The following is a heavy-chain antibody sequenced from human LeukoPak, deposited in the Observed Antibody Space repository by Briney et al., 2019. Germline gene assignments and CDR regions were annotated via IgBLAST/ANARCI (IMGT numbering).Heavy chain of an antibody. J-gene: IGHJ4*02. CDR3: ARSSLGTITAGPFDY. CDR2: ISGYNGNT. D-gene: IGHD5-12*01. V-gene: IGHV1-18*01. CDR1: GYTFSSYG. Sequence: ASVKVSCKASGYTFSSYGIAWVRQAPGQGLEWMGWISGYNGNTNYAQKLQGRVSMTTDTSTTTAYMQLRSLTSDDTALYYCARSSLGTITAGPFDYWGQGTLVTVSS.